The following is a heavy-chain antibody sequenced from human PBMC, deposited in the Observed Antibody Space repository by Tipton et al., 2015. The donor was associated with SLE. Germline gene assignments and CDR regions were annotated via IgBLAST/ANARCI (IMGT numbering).Heavy chain of an antibody. V-gene: IGHV4-59*11. J-gene: IGHJ6*02. CDR3: ASHNWEYGMFA. D-gene: IGHD1-1*01. CDR1: GASIIDHY. CDR2: MFYNRDS. Sequence: TLSLTCTVSGASIIDHYWNWIRQTPGKGLEWIGYMFYNRDSNYNPSLKSRVTLSIDASRNQFSLKLTSVTAADTAVYYCASHNWEYGMFAWGQGTTVTVSS.